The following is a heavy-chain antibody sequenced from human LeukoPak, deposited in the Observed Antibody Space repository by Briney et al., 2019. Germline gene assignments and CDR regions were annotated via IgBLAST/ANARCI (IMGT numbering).Heavy chain of an antibody. V-gene: IGHV3-48*03. CDR2: ISSSGSTI. D-gene: IGHD3-10*02. J-gene: IGHJ6*04. CDR3: AELGITMIGGV. Sequence: GGSLRLSCAASGFAFSNVWMNWVRQAPGKGLEWVPYISSSGSTIYYADSVKGRFTISRDNAKNSLYLQMNSLRAEDTAVYYCAELGITMIGGVWGKGTTVTISS. CDR1: GFAFSNVW.